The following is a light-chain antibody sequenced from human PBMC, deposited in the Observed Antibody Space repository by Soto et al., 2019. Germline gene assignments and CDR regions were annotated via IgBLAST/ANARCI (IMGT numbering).Light chain of an antibody. J-gene: IGKJ1*01. CDR1: QSVSSN. CDR2: GAS. CDR3: QQYKNWTRT. V-gene: IGKV3-15*01. Sequence: EIVMTQSPATLSVSPGERATLSCRASQSVSSNLAWYQQKPGQAPRLLIYGASTRATGIPARFSGSGSGTEFTLTISSLQSEDFAVYYCQQYKNWTRTFGQGTKVEI.